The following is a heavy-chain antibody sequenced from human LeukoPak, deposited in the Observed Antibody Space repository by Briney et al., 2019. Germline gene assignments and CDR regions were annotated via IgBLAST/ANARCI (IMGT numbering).Heavy chain of an antibody. CDR2: IDWDDDK. V-gene: IGHV2-70*01. D-gene: IGHD3-22*01. CDR3: ARSDWYYYDSSGYYYFDY. Sequence: SGPTLVNPTQPLTLTCTFSGFSLSTSGMCVSWIRQPPGKALEWLALIDWDDDKYYNTSLKTRLTISKDTSKNQVVLTMTNMDPVDTATYYCARSDWYYYDSSGYYYFDYWGQGTLVTVSS. J-gene: IGHJ4*02. CDR1: GFSLSTSGMC.